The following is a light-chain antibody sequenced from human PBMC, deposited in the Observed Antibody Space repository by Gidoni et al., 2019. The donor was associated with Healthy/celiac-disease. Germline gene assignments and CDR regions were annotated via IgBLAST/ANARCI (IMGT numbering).Light chain of an antibody. CDR3: GTWDSSLSAGLVV. J-gene: IGLJ2*01. CDR2: DNN. V-gene: IGLV1-51*01. CDR1: SSNIGNNY. Sequence: QSVLTQPPSVSAAPGQKVTISCSGSSSNIGNNYVSWYQQLPGTAPKLLIYDNNKRPPGIPDRFSGSKSGTSATLGITGLQTGDEADYYCGTWDSSLSAGLVVFGGGTKLTVL.